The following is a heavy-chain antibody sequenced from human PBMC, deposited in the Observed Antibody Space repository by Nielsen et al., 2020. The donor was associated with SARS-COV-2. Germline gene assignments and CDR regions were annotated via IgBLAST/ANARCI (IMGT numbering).Heavy chain of an antibody. J-gene: IGHJ6*02. CDR2: ISYDGSNK. V-gene: IGHV3-33*05. Sequence: WIRQPPGKGLEWVAVISYDGSNKYYADSVKGRFTISRDNSKNTLYLQMNSLRAEDTAVYYCARDYVVLMVYTIYYYYGMDVWGQGTTVTVSS. CDR3: ARDYVVLMVYTIYYYYGMDV. D-gene: IGHD2-8*01.